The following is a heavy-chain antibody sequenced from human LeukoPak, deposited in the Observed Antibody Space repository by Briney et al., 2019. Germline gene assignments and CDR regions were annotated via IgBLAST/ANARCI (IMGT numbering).Heavy chain of an antibody. CDR3: GRYCSSTSCYGYNCFDP. J-gene: IGHJ5*02. CDR1: GGSISSGGYY. V-gene: IGHV4-31*03. CDR2: IYYSGST. Sequence: SQTLSLTCTVSGGSISSGGYYWSWIRQHPGKGLEWIGYIYYSGSTYYNPSLKSRVTISVDTSKNQFSLKLSSVTAADTAVYYCGRYCSSTSCYGYNCFDPWGQGTLVTVSS. D-gene: IGHD2-2*01.